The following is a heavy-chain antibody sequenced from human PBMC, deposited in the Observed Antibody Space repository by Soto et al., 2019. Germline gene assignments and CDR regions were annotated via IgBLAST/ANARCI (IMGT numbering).Heavy chain of an antibody. J-gene: IGHJ5*02. Sequence: WETLSLTCTVSGYSISSGYHWAWIRQPPGKGLEWLGSVHYSGNTYYNPSLKSRLTISVDKSKNQFSLNLSSVTAADTAVYYCARQDRVVAEGRWFDPWGQGTLVTVSS. CDR1: GYSISSGYH. CDR3: ARQDRVVAEGRWFDP. D-gene: IGHD2-15*01. CDR2: VHYSGNT. V-gene: IGHV4-38-2*02.